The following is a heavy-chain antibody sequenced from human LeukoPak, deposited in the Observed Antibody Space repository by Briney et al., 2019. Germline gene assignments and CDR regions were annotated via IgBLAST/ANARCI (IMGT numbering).Heavy chain of an antibody. V-gene: IGHV3-23*01. CDR2: ISGSGGST. D-gene: IGHD3-3*01. J-gene: IGHJ6*03. Sequence: GGSLRLSCAASGFTFSSYAMSWVRQAPGKGLEWVSAISGSGGSTYYADSVKGRFTISRDNSKNTLYLQMNSLRAEDTAVYYCAKWGGTYYDFWSGSCMDGWGKGTTVTVSS. CDR3: AKWGGTYYDFWSGSCMDG. CDR1: GFTFSSYA.